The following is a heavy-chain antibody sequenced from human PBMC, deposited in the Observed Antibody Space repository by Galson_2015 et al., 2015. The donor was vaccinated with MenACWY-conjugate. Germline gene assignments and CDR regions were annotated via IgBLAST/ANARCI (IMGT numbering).Heavy chain of an antibody. D-gene: IGHD3-22*01. CDR3: ARYYFDNINWPYPPRFDP. J-gene: IGHJ5*02. CDR2: ITGDSGSR. V-gene: IGHV3-23*01. CDR1: GFTFSSYA. Sequence: SLRLSCAASGFTFSSYAMTWVRRAPGNGLEWVSGITGDSGSRIYADSVKGRFIVSRDNSRNTLYLQMNTLRAEDTAVYYCARYYFDNINWPYPPRFDPWGQGTLVTVSS.